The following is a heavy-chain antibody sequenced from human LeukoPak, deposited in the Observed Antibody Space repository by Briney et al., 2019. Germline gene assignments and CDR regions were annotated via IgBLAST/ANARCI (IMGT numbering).Heavy chain of an antibody. J-gene: IGHJ4*02. CDR3: ARGIYGDGIDY. D-gene: IGHD4-17*01. V-gene: IGHV3-21*01. Sequence: GGSLRLSCAASGFTFSSYSMNWVRQAPGKGLEWVSSISSSSSYIYYADSVKGRFTISRDNTKNSLYLQMNSLRAEDTAVYYCARGIYGDGIDYWGQGTLVTVSS. CDR1: GFTFSSYS. CDR2: ISSSSSYI.